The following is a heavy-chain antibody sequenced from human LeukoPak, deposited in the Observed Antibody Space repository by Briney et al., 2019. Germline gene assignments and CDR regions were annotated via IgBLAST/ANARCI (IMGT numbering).Heavy chain of an antibody. CDR2: IYTSGST. Sequence: SETLSLTCTVSGGSISSYYWSWIRQPAGTELEWIGRIYTSGSTNYNPSLKSRVTMSVDTSKNQFSLKLSSVTAADTAVYYCARDGYSSGWYSFVDYWGQGTLVTVSS. V-gene: IGHV4-4*07. D-gene: IGHD6-19*01. CDR3: ARDGYSSGWYSFVDY. CDR1: GGSISSYY. J-gene: IGHJ4*02.